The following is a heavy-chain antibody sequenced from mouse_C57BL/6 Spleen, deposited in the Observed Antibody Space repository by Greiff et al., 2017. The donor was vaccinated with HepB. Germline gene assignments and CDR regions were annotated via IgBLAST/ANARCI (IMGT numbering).Heavy chain of an antibody. D-gene: IGHD2-2*01. Sequence: DVMLVESGGGLVKPGGSLKLSCAASGFTFSDYGMHWVRQAPEKGLEWVAYISSGSSTIYYAETVKGRFTISRDNAKNTLFLQMTSLRSEDTAMYYCAREGNMVSYFDYWGQGTTLTVSS. CDR2: ISSGSSTI. J-gene: IGHJ2*01. V-gene: IGHV5-17*01. CDR1: GFTFSDYG. CDR3: AREGNMVSYFDY.